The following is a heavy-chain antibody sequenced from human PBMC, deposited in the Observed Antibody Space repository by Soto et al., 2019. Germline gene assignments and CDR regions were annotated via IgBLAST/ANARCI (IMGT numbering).Heavy chain of an antibody. CDR1: GFTFSDHY. D-gene: IGHD3-16*02. CDR3: TRAEGILSAY. CDR2: TRNKANSYTT. V-gene: IGHV3-72*01. Sequence: GGSLRLSCAASGFTFSDHYMDWVRQAPGKGLEWVGRTRNKANSYTTEYAASVKGRFTISRDDSKNSLYLQMNSLKTEDTAVYYCTRAEGILSAYWGQGTLVTVSS. J-gene: IGHJ4*02.